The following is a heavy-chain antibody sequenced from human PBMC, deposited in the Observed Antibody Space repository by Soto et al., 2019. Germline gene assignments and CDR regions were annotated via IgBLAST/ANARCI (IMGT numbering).Heavy chain of an antibody. CDR1: GGSISSYY. V-gene: IGHV4-59*01. Sequence: SETLSLTCTVSGGSISSYYWSWIRQPPGKGLEWIGYIYYSGSTNYNPSLKSRVTISVDTSKNQLSLKLSSVTAADTAVYYCARGTSLLWFGELLYDYYYYYGMDVWGQGTTVTVSS. CDR3: ARGTSLLWFGELLYDYYYYYGMDV. CDR2: IYYSGST. J-gene: IGHJ6*02. D-gene: IGHD3-10*01.